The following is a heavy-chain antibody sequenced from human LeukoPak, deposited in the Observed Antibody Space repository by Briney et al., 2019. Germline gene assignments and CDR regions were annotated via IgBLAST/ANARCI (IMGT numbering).Heavy chain of an antibody. Sequence: GGSLRLSCAASGFTFYAMSWVRQAPGRGLEWVSAFSGSGGSTYYADSVKGRFTISRDISKNTLYPQMNSLRVEDSAIYYCAKGRGILTGYGTMYYFDYWGQGTLVTVSS. CDR2: FSGSGGST. CDR1: GFTFYA. V-gene: IGHV3-23*01. J-gene: IGHJ4*02. D-gene: IGHD3-9*01. CDR3: AKGRGILTGYGTMYYFDY.